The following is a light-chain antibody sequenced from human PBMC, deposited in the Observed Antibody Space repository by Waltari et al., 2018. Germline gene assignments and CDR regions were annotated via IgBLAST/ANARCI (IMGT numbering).Light chain of an antibody. CDR3: MQRTQLRCA. V-gene: IGKV2D-29*01. J-gene: IGKJ4*02. CDR1: QSLLHSDGKTY. CDR2: EVS. Sequence: DIVMTQTPLSLSVTPGQPASISCESSQSLLHSDGKTYLYWYLQRPGQPPQLLIYEVSLRFSGVPDRVRGIRSRTEFTRKSILVVAADVGLYYCMQRTQLRCAFGGGTKVEIK.